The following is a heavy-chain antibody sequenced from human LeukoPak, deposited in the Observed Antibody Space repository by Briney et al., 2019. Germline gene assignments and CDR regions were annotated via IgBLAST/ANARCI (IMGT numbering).Heavy chain of an antibody. D-gene: IGHD3-16*02. CDR2: INPNSGGT. Sequence: ASVKVSCKASGYTITGYYMHWVRQAPGHGLEWMGCINPNSGGTKYAQKFQGGVTLIRDTSISTAYMELSRLRSDDTAVYYCARGETVYGGAIVYRGQGTLVTGSS. J-gene: IGHJ4*02. V-gene: IGHV1-2*02. CDR1: GYTITGYY. CDR3: ARGETVYGGAIVY.